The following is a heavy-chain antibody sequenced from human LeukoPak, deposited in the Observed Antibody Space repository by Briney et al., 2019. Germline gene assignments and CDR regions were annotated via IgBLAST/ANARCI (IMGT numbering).Heavy chain of an antibody. V-gene: IGHV4-34*01. J-gene: IGHJ6*02. CDR3: ARGVYTYYYGMDV. Sequence: SETLSLTCTVYGGSFSGYYWSWIRQPPGKGLEWIGEINHSGSTDYDPSLKSRVTISVDKSKNQFSLKLSSVTAADTAVYYCARGVYTYYYGMDVWGQGTTVTVSS. CDR1: GGSFSGYY. CDR2: INHSGST. D-gene: IGHD6-6*01.